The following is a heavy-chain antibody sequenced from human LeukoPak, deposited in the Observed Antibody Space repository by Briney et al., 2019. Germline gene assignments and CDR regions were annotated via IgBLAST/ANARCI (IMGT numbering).Heavy chain of an antibody. J-gene: IGHJ6*02. Sequence: PGGSLRLSCAASGFTFSSYSMNWVRQAPGKGLEWVSGISWNSGSIGYADSVKGRFTISRDNAKNSLYLQMNSLRAEDTALYYCAKVVAHYYDSSGLTYGMDVWGQGTTVTVSS. CDR2: ISWNSGSI. CDR3: AKVVAHYYDSSGLTYGMDV. V-gene: IGHV3-9*01. D-gene: IGHD3-22*01. CDR1: GFTFSSYS.